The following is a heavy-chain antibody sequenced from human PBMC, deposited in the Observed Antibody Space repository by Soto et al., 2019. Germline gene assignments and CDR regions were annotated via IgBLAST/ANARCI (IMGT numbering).Heavy chain of an antibody. J-gene: IGHJ6*02. V-gene: IGHV1-69*13. CDR1: GGTFSSYA. CDR2: IIPIFGTA. Sequence: SVKVSCKASGGTFSSYAISCVRQAPGQGLEWMGGIIPIFGTANYAQKFQGRVTITADESTSTAYMELSSLRSEDTAVYYCARDPAQRDCSSTSCYASTDHYYYYYGMDVWGQGTTVTVSS. D-gene: IGHD2-2*01. CDR3: ARDPAQRDCSSTSCYASTDHYYYYYGMDV.